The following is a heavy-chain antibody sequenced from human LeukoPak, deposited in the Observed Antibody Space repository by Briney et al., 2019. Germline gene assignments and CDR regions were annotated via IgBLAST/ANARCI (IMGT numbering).Heavy chain of an antibody. J-gene: IGHJ2*01. CDR1: GGSISSYY. V-gene: IGHV4-59*12. CDR3: AGVYWYFDL. CDR2: IYYSGST. Sequence: SETLSLTCTVSGGSISSYYWSWIRQPPGKGLEWIGYIYYSGSTNYNPSLKSRVTISVDTSKNQFSLKLSSVTAADTAIYYCAGVYWYFDLWGRGTLVTVSS.